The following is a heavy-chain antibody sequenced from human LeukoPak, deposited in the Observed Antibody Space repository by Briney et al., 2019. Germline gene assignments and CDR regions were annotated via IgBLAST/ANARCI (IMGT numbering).Heavy chain of an antibody. J-gene: IGHJ4*02. V-gene: IGHV3-23*01. CDR2: TSLSGSGT. Sequence: GGSLRLSCAASGFTFSSYALSWVRQAPGKGLEWVSSTSLSGSGTNYADSVKGRFTISRDNSKKTLYLQMNSLRAEDTAVYYCAMRGYWGQGTLVTVSS. CDR1: GFTFSSYA. CDR3: AMRGY.